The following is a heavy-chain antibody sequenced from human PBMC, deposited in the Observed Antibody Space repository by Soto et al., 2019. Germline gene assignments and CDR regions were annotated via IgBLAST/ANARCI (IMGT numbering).Heavy chain of an antibody. J-gene: IGHJ4*02. CDR2: IKSKTAGGTT. D-gene: IGHD4-17*01. V-gene: IGHV3-15*01. CDR3: TSLYYGH. Sequence: PGGSLRLSCVASEFSISPYWMSWVRQAPGKGLEWVGRIKSKTAGGTTDYAAPVQGRFTISRDESRNTLYLQMNSLKTEDTAVYYCTSLYYGHWGQGTLVTVSS. CDR1: EFSISPYW.